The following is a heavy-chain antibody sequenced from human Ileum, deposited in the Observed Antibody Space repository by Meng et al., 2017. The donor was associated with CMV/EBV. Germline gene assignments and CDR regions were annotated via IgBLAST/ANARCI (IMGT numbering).Heavy chain of an antibody. CDR2: IRKDGGEK. CDR1: GFTFTNSW. J-gene: IGHJ4*02. Sequence: GESLKISCAASGFTFTNSWMAWVRQAPGKGLEWVANIRKDGGEKKYVGSVKGRFTISRGNAKNSLYLQMNSLRAEDTAVYDCARDSDWGRFDHWGQGTLVTVSS. V-gene: IGHV3-7*01. D-gene: IGHD6-19*01. CDR3: ARDSDWGRFDH.